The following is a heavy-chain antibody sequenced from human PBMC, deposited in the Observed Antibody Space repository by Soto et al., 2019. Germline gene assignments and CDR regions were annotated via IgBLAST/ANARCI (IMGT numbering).Heavy chain of an antibody. D-gene: IGHD1-20*01. CDR3: VKDRMAYNSVWDPFDI. CDR1: GFTFYSYA. V-gene: IGHV3-23*01. CDR2: IGSVGGDT. Sequence: EVQLLESGGGLVQPGGSLRLSCAASGFTFYSYAMSWVRQAPGKGLEGVSTIGSVGGDTYYADSVKGRFTISRDDSKNTLFLQMNSLRAEDTAVYYYVKDRMAYNSVWDPFDIWGQGTMVTVSS. J-gene: IGHJ3*02.